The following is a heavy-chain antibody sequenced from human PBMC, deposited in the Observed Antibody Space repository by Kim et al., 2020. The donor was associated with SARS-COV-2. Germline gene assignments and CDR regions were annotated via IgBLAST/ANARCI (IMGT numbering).Heavy chain of an antibody. V-gene: IGHV3-23*01. Sequence: GGSLRLSCAASGFTFSSYAMSWVRQAPGKGQEWVSAISGSGGSTYYADSVSGRFIISRDNSKKRLYLQMNSLRVEELVVYYCERSTPGYSMTWYYYYGV. CDR2: ISGSGGST. CDR1: GFTFSSYA. CDR3: ERSTPGYSMTWYYYYGV. D-gene: IGHD6-13*01. J-gene: IGHJ6*01.